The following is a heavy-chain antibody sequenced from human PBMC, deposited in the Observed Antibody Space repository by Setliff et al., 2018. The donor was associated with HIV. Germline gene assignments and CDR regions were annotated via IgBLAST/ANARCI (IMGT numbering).Heavy chain of an antibody. D-gene: IGHD1-26*01. CDR3: ANLWEMGA. V-gene: IGHV3-7*03. CDR2: IKQDGSEI. J-gene: IGHJ5*02. CDR1: GFIFSNYW. Sequence: PGGSLRLSCAASGFIFSNYWMDWVRQAPGKGLEWVATIKQDGSEIFYVDSVKGRFTISRDNARASLYLEMRSLRAEDTAVYLCANLWEMGAWGQGALVTVSS.